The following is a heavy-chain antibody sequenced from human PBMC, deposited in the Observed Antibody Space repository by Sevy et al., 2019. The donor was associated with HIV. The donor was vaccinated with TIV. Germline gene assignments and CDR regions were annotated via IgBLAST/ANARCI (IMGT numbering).Heavy chain of an antibody. J-gene: IGHJ5*02. CDR1: GGSISSGDYY. D-gene: IGHD3-3*02. V-gene: IGHV4-30-4*01. CDR2: IYYSGIT. CDR3: ARYCISISPHNWFDP. Sequence: SETLSLTCTVSGGSISSGDYYWTWMCQPPGKGLEWIGYIYYSGITYYNPSLKSRVAISVDTVKNQFSLKLTSVTAADTAVYYCARYCISISPHNWFDPWGQGTLVTVSS.